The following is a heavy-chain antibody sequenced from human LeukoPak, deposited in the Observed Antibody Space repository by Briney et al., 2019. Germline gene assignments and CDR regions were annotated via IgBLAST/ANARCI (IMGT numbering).Heavy chain of an antibody. CDR2: IFPGDSHT. Sequence: GESLKISCKGSGYSFTSYWIGWVRQMPGKGLEWMGIIFPGDSHTRYSPSFQGQVTISADRSISTAYLQWSSLKASDTAMYYCARINGGNPIYYNYYMDVWGKGTTVTISS. CDR3: ARINGGNPIYYNYYMDV. J-gene: IGHJ6*03. D-gene: IGHD4-23*01. V-gene: IGHV5-51*01. CDR1: GYSFTSYW.